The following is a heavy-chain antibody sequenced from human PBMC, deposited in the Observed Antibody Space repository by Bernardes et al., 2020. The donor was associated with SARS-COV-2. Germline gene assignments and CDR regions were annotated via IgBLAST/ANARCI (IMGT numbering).Heavy chain of an antibody. CDR2: IRTYNGNT. V-gene: IGHV1-18*04. Sequence: ASVKVSCQVSGYILSKISIHWVRQAPGQGLEWMGWIRTYNGNTKYAQKFQARVIMTTDTSTSTAYMELRSLRSDDTAVYYCARDYYGSGSAPGFFDYWGQGTLVTVSS. J-gene: IGHJ4*02. CDR1: GYILSKIS. D-gene: IGHD3-10*01. CDR3: ARDYYGSGSAPGFFDY.